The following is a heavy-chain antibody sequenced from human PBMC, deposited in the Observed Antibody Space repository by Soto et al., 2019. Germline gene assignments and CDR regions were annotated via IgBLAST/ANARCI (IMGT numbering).Heavy chain of an antibody. Sequence: PSETLSLTCVVSGYSISSGYYWGWIRQPPGKGLEWIGSIYHSGPTYYNPSLKSRVTISLDTSRNPFSLKLTSVTAADTAVYYCARAPLTSSWYAGSWGQGTLVTVSS. D-gene: IGHD6-13*01. J-gene: IGHJ5*02. CDR2: IYHSGPT. CDR1: GYSISSGYY. CDR3: ARAPLTSSWYAGS. V-gene: IGHV4-38-2*01.